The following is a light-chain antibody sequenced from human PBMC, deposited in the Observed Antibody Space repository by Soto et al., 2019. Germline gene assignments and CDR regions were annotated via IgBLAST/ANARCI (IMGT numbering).Light chain of an antibody. CDR1: SGDIGSYNR. V-gene: IGLV2-14*01. Sequence: QSVLTPPAAVSVSPGQSITISCTGTSGDIGSYNRVSWYQQHPGKAPKLIIYEVTDRPSGVSNRFSGSKSGNTASLTISGLQAEDEAEYYCSSYTNINTRACVFGTGTKVTVL. CDR3: SSYTNINTRACV. J-gene: IGLJ1*01. CDR2: EVT.